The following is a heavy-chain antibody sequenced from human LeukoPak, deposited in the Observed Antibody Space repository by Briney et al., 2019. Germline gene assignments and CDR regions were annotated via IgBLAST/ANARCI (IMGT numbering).Heavy chain of an antibody. D-gene: IGHD5-18*01. CDR3: AKGMDTSRRQNFDI. J-gene: IGHJ4*02. CDR2: ISASGAAT. CDR1: GFTVTSYA. Sequence: GGSLRLSCAASGFTVTSYAMDSVRQAPGKGLEWVSSISASGAATFYTDSMNGRFTISRDNAKKTVFLQMKRLRPGDTALSYCAKGMDTSRRQNFDIWGQGTLVTVSS. V-gene: IGHV3-23*01.